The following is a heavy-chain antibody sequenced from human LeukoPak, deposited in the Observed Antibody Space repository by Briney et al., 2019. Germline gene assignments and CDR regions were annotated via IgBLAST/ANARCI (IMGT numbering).Heavy chain of an antibody. D-gene: IGHD4-23*01. Sequence: SETLSPTCTVSGGSISSYYWSWIRQPPGKGLEWIGYIYYSGSTNYNPSLKSRVTISVDTSKNQFSLKLSSVTAADTAVYYCASTRDYGGNPPDYWGQGTLVTVSS. J-gene: IGHJ4*02. CDR2: IYYSGST. CDR3: ASTRDYGGNPPDY. V-gene: IGHV4-59*08. CDR1: GGSISSYY.